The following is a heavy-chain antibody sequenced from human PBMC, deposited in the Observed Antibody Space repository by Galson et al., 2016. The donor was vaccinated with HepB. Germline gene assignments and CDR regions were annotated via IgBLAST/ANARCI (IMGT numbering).Heavy chain of an antibody. D-gene: IGHD5-12*01. CDR3: ATIRRRVPTDRFFEI. CDR2: ISAYNGAT. J-gene: IGHJ3*02. V-gene: IGHV1-18*01. Sequence: SVKVSCKAPSYAFTSYIISWVRQAPGRGLEWMGWISAYNGATNYAQQFQGRVTMTTDTSTSTAYMEVRSLRSDDTALYYCATIRRRVPTDRFFEIWGQGTKVTVSS. CDR1: SYAFTSYI.